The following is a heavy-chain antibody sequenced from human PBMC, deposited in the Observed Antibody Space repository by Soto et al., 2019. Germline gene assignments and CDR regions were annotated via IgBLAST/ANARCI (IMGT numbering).Heavy chain of an antibody. CDR1: GYTFTSYY. Sequence: ASVKFSCKASGYTFTSYYMHWVLQAPGQGLEWMGIINPSGGSTSYAQKFQGRVTMTRDTSTSTVYMELSSLRSEDTAVYYCARALYDSSGYYYVRDDNFDYWGQGTLVTVSS. CDR2: INPSGGST. CDR3: ARALYDSSGYYYVRDDNFDY. V-gene: IGHV1-46*01. J-gene: IGHJ4*02. D-gene: IGHD3-22*01.